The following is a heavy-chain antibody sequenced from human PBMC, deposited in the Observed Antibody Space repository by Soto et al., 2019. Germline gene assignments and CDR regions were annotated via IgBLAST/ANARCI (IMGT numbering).Heavy chain of an antibody. CDR3: ARQMPVDSSGWYAFGAFDI. J-gene: IGHJ3*02. Sequence: EVQLVETGGGLIQPGGSLRLSCAASGFTVSSNHMSWVRQAPGKGLEWVSVIYSGGSTYYADSVKGRFTISRDNSKNTLYLQMNSLRAEDTAVYYCARQMPVDSSGWYAFGAFDIWGQGTMVTVSS. V-gene: IGHV3-53*02. CDR1: GFTVSSNH. D-gene: IGHD6-19*01. CDR2: IYSGGST.